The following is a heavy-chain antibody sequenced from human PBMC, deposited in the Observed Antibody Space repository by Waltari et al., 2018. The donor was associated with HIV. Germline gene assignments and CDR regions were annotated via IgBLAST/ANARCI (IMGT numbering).Heavy chain of an antibody. CDR1: GYTFTDYY. V-gene: IGHV1-2*06. CDR2: INLNRGGT. CDR3: ARVVNYGDNSVYYGMDV. Sequence: QVQLVQSGAEVKKPGASVKVSCKASGYTFTDYYMYWVRQAPGQGLEWMGRINLNRGGTNYAQKFQGRVIMTRDTSISTAYMEMSRLRSDDTAVYYCARVVNYGDNSVYYGMDVWGQGTTVTVSS. D-gene: IGHD4-17*01. J-gene: IGHJ6*02.